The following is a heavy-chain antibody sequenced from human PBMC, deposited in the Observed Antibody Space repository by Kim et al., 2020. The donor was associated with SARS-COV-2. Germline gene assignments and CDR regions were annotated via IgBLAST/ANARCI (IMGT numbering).Heavy chain of an antibody. J-gene: IGHJ2*01. CDR3: ARDGASGWYPRYFDL. D-gene: IGHD6-19*01. Sequence: GGSLRLSCAASGFTFSSYGMHWVRQAPGKGLEWVAVIWYDGSNKYYADSVKGRFTISRDNSKNTLYLQMNSLRAEDTAVYYCARDGASGWYPRYFDLWGRGTLVTVSS. CDR2: IWYDGSNK. CDR1: GFTFSSYG. V-gene: IGHV3-33*01.